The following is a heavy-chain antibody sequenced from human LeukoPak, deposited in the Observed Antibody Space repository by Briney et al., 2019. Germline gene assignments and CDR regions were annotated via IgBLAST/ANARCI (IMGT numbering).Heavy chain of an antibody. CDR1: GFSFNLFS. D-gene: IGHD3-9*01. CDR3: ARSRLGLWLSVIDY. J-gene: IGHJ4*01. Sequence: PGGSLRLSCEGSGFSFNLFSMYWIRPTPDKGLEWLPVTSHDETTKLYADSVKGRFTISRDNSKNTVYLQMNSLKVDDTAFYFCARSRLGLWLSVIDYWGQGTLVTVSA. V-gene: IGHV3-30*04. CDR2: TSHDETTK.